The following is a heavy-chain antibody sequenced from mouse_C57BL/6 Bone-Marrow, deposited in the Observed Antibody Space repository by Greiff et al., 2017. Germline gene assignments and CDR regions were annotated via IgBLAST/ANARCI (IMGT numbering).Heavy chain of an antibody. Sequence: QVQLQQPGAELVKPGASVKLSCKASGYTFTSYWMHWVKQRPGQGLEWIGMIHPNSGSTNYNEKFKSKATLTVDKSSSTAYMQLSSLTSEDSAVYYCATHRAGSSYEGWYFDVWGTGTTVTVSS. J-gene: IGHJ1*03. D-gene: IGHD1-1*01. V-gene: IGHV1-64*01. CDR3: ATHRAGSSYEGWYFDV. CDR1: GYTFTSYW. CDR2: IHPNSGST.